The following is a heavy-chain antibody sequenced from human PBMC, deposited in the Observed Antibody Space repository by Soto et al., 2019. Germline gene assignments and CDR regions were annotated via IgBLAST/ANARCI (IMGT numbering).Heavy chain of an antibody. CDR3: ARDGVAPGLYFDH. Sequence: TGGSLRLSCAASGVTFSDYWMNWVRQAPGKGLEWVASIKYDGAEKSYVDSVKGRFTISRDNPKNSVYLQMASLRAEDTAVYYCARDGVAPGLYFDHWGQGTPVTVSS. V-gene: IGHV3-7*01. CDR2: IKYDGAEK. D-gene: IGHD3-10*01. J-gene: IGHJ4*02. CDR1: GVTFSDYW.